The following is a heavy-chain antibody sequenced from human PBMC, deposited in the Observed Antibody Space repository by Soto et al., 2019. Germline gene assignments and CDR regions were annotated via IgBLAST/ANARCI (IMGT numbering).Heavy chain of an antibody. CDR2: IYHSGST. CDR1: GGSFSGYY. V-gene: IGHV4-34*01. Sequence: SETLSLTCAVHGGSFSGYYWCWIRQPPGKGLEWIGDIYHSGSTYYNPSLKSRVTISVDTSKNQFSLKLSSVTAADTAVYYCAGGPSWGVGPAAFNDYYGMDVWGQGTTVTVSS. J-gene: IGHJ6*02. CDR3: AGGPSWGVGPAAFNDYYGMDV. D-gene: IGHD2-2*01.